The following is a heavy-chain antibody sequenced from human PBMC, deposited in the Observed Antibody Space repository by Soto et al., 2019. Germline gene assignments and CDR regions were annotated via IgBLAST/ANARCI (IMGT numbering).Heavy chain of an antibody. CDR2: MNPNSGNT. J-gene: IGHJ4*02. V-gene: IGHV1-8*01. Sequence: ASVKVSCKASGYTFTSYDINWVRQATGQGLEWMGWMNPNSGNTGYAQKFQGRVTMTRNTSISTAYMELSSLRPEDTAVYYCARGPSPWTYYGSGSYYKPHPQFDYWGQGTLVTV. CDR1: GYTFTSYD. CDR3: ARGPSPWTYYGSGSYYKPHPQFDY. D-gene: IGHD3-10*01.